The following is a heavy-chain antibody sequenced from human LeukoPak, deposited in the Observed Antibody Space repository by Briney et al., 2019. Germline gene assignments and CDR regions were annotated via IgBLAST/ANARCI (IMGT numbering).Heavy chain of an antibody. CDR2: IYSGGST. Sequence: PGGSLRLSCAASGFTVSSNYMSWVRQAPEKGLEWVSDIYSGGSTYYADSVKGRFTISRDNSKNTLYLQMNHLRAEVTAEYYGVRDSVISYGYLCDYWCRGTLVSVST. CDR1: GFTVSSNY. D-gene: IGHD5-18*01. V-gene: IGHV3-66*02. CDR3: VRDSVISYGYLCDY. J-gene: IGHJ4*02.